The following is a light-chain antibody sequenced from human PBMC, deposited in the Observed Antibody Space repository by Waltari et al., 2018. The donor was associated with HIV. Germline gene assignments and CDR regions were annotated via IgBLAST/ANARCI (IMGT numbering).Light chain of an antibody. CDR1: YSNIGSDN. V-gene: IGLV1-47*01. J-gene: IGLJ1*01. CDR2: KNI. CDR3: TGWDASLSEYV. Sequence: QSVLTQPPSASGTPGQRVTISCSGSYSNIGSDNAYCYQPLPGTAPKLLIYKNIRRPSGFPDRFSGSKSGASAYLAISGLRSEDEAYYYCTGWDASLSEYVFGPGTRVTV.